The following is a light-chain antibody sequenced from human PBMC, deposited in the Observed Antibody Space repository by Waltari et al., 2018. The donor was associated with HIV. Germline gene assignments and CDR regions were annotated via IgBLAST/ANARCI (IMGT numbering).Light chain of an antibody. CDR1: ASPQPY. CDR3: LSADRSGTYV. V-gene: IGLV3-25*03. Sequence: SSALTPPPSVSVSPGQTPRITCSGAASPQPYTHWFQQKPGQAPVVVLHKNTERPSGIPERFSASRSGTTVTLTITGVQTDDEADYYCLSADRSGTYVVGPGTTVTVL. J-gene: IGLJ1*01. CDR2: KNT.